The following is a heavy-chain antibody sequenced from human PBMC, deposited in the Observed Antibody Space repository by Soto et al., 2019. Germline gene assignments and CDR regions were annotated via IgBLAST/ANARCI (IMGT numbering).Heavy chain of an antibody. CDR3: ARGPSGDKVDS. Sequence: QVQLQESGPGLVKPSQTLSLPCTVSGGSISTVNYWWSWIRQSPDMGLEGIGHIYNGGSTYNNPSLGSRVTMSVDTSNNQLSLTLSSVSAADTAVYYCARGPSGDKVDSWGQGTLVTVSS. CDR1: GGSISTVNYW. CDR2: IYNGGST. J-gene: IGHJ4*02. V-gene: IGHV4-30-4*01. D-gene: IGHD7-27*01.